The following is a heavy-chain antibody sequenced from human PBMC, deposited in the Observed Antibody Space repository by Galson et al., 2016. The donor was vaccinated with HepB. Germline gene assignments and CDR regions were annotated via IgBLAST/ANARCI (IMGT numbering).Heavy chain of an antibody. CDR1: GYTFTSYY. CDR2: INPSGGST. V-gene: IGHV1-46*01. Sequence: SVKVSCKASGYTFTSYYMHWVRQAPGQGLEWMGMINPSGGSTSYPQKFQGRVTMTRDTSTSTVYMELSSLRSEDTAVYYCAREGSAGAFDYWGQGTLVTVSS. CDR3: AREGSAGAFDY. J-gene: IGHJ4*02. D-gene: IGHD3-10*01.